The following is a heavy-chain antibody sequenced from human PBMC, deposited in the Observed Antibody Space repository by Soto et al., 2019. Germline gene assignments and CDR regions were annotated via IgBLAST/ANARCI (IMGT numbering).Heavy chain of an antibody. Sequence: QVQLVESGGGVVQPGRSLRLSCAASGFTFSAYTMHWVRQPPGKGLEWVAVISYDGNNERYTDPVKGRFTVSRDNSKSTLSLQMNSLKSEDTAVYYCARAGYSGRSDGFDIWGQGTMVTVSS. J-gene: IGHJ3*02. CDR2: ISYDGNNE. CDR3: ARAGYSGRSDGFDI. V-gene: IGHV3-30-3*01. D-gene: IGHD1-26*01. CDR1: GFTFSAYT.